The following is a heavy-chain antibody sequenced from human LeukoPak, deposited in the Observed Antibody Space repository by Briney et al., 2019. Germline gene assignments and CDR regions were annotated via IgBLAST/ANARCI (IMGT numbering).Heavy chain of an antibody. J-gene: IGHJ5*01. D-gene: IGHD5-24*01. CDR2: FYNSGGA. V-gene: IGHV4-4*07. Sequence: SETLSLTCSISGGAITSHCWTWIRQPPGKGLEWIGHFYNSGGAKYNSSLKSRVAISVDTSKNQFFLSLSSLTAADTAVYYCARSRDAYNFYWFDSWGQGTRGTVSS. CDR1: GGAITSHC. CDR3: ARSRDAYNFYWFDS.